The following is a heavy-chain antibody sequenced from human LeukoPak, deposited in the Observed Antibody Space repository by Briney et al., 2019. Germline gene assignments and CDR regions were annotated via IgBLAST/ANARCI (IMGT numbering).Heavy chain of an antibody. J-gene: IGHJ4*02. V-gene: IGHV3-7*01. CDR2: IKEDENEK. CDR1: GFTYNTYW. Sequence: PGGSLRLSCVASGFTYNTYWMSWIRQAPGEGLEWVANIKEDENEKHYGDSVRGRFIISRDNAQNSMYLQMNNLGAEDTALYYCTRAEPYGSGSRDYWGRGTLVTVSS. D-gene: IGHD3-10*01. CDR3: TRAEPYGSGSRDY.